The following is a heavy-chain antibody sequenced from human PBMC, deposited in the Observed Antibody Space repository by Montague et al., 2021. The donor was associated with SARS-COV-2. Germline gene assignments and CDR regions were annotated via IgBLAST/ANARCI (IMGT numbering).Heavy chain of an antibody. J-gene: IGHJ4*02. CDR3: ARVHTAIRGVFAFDL. D-gene: IGHD2-21*02. CDR2: IYSGSTKT. Sequence: SLRLSCAASGFTFSSYIMHWVRQAPGRGPEWVSTIYSGSTKTFYIDSVKGRFTISRDDSESTLYLQMNSLRVEDTAIYYCARVHTAIRGVFAFDLWGQGTLITVSS. CDR1: GFTFSSYI. V-gene: IGHV3-23*03.